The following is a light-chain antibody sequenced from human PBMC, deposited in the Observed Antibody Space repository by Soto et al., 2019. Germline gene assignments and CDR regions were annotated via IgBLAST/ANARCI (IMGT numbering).Light chain of an antibody. V-gene: IGLV2-14*01. Sequence: QSALTQPASVSGSPGQSITISCTGTSSDVGGYDSLSWYQQHPGKAPKLMIYEVSHRPSGVSHRFSGSKSGHTASLTISGLQAEDEADYYCTSYTSSSTLDYVFGTGTKVTVL. J-gene: IGLJ1*01. CDR3: TSYTSSSTLDYV. CDR1: SSDVGGYDS. CDR2: EVS.